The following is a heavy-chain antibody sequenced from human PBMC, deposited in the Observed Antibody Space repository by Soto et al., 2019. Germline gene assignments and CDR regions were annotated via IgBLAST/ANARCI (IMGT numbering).Heavy chain of an antibody. CDR3: LNGDDY. J-gene: IGHJ4*02. CDR2: INRDSTVI. CDR1: GFSFSPHY. Sequence: EEQLVESGGGLVQPGGSLRLSCAASGFSFSPHYMHWVRQTPGKGLEWVSSINRDSTVIKYADSVKGRFTISRDNARNSLSLQMNSLRAEDTAVYYCLNGDDYVGPCTLVTVSS. V-gene: IGHV3-48*01.